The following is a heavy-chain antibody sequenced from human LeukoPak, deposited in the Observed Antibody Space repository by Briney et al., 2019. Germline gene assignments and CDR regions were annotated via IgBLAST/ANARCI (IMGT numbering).Heavy chain of an antibody. Sequence: SVKVSCKASGGTFSSYAISWVRQAPGQGLEWMEGIIPIFGTANYAQKFQGRVTIAADESTSTAYMELSSLRSEDTAVYYCARGYCSSTSCPQYYYYGMDVWGKGTTVTVSS. D-gene: IGHD2-2*01. CDR3: ARGYCSSTSCPQYYYYGMDV. J-gene: IGHJ6*04. V-gene: IGHV1-69*13. CDR1: GGTFSSYA. CDR2: IIPIFGTA.